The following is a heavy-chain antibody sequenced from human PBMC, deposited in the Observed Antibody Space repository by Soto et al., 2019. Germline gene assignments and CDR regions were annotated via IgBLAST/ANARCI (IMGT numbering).Heavy chain of an antibody. CDR2: ISYDGSNK. CDR3: AKDKGGGIAAAKYGMDV. CDR1: GFTFSSYG. Sequence: GGSLRRSCAASGFTFSSYGMHWVRQAPGKGLEWVAVISYDGSNKYYADSVKGRFTISRDNSKKMLYLQMNSLRAEDTAVYHCAKDKGGGIAAAKYGMDVWGQGTTVTVSS. J-gene: IGHJ6*02. V-gene: IGHV3-30*18. D-gene: IGHD6-13*01.